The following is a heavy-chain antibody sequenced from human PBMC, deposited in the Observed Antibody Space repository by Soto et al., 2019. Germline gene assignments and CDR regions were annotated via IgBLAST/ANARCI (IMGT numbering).Heavy chain of an antibody. Sequence: EVQLVESGGGLVQPGRSLRLSCAASGFTFDDYAIHWVRHAPGRGLEWVAGISWNGASIGYADSVKGRFTISRDNAKNSLHLQMNSLRSEDTALYYCANLPLYGSGFDCWGQGTLVTVSS. D-gene: IGHD3-10*01. CDR2: ISWNGASI. V-gene: IGHV3-9*01. CDR3: ANLPLYGSGFDC. J-gene: IGHJ4*02. CDR1: GFTFDDYA.